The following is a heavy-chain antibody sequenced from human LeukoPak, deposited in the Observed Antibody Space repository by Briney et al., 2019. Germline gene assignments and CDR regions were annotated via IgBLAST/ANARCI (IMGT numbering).Heavy chain of an antibody. J-gene: IGHJ4*02. CDR3: ARDLYRIVVVPHYFDY. CDR2: IYSGGNT. V-gene: IGHV3-53*01. Sequence: GGSLRLSCTVSGFTVSSNSMSWVRQAPGKGLEWVSFIYSGGNTHYSDSVKGRFTISRDNSKNTLYLQMNSLRAEDTAVYYCARDLYRIVVVPHYFDYWGQGTLVTVSS. CDR1: GFTVSSNS. D-gene: IGHD3-22*01.